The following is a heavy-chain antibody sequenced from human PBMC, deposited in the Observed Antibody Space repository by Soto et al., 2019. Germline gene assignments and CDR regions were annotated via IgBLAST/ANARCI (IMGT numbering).Heavy chain of an antibody. Sequence: ASVKVSCKASGYTFTTYYMHWVRQAPGQGLEWMGVINPSGRSTTYAQKFQGRVTVTRDTSTSTVYMELSSLRSEDMAVYYCARTDSSYDMDVWGQGTTVAVSS. CDR1: GYTFTTYY. CDR2: INPSGRST. J-gene: IGHJ6*02. CDR3: ARTDSSYDMDV. V-gene: IGHV1-46*01. D-gene: IGHD6-13*01.